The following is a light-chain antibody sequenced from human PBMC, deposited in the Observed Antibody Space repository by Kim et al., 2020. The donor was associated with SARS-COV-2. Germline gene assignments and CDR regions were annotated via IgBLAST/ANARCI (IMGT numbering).Light chain of an antibody. J-gene: IGLJ3*02. CDR1: ASDVGGYND. CDR2: EVS. Sequence: GQSFATACTGPASDVGGYNDISLCHNRPGKAPKLMIFEVSERPTGVPDRCSGSKAGNTASLTVSGLQAVDEADYYCSSYAGKNDGVFGGGTQLTVL. V-gene: IGLV2-8*01. CDR3: SSYAGKNDGV.